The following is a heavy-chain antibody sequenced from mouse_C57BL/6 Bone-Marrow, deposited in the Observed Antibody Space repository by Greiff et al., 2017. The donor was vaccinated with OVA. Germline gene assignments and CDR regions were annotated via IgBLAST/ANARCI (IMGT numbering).Heavy chain of an antibody. V-gene: IGHV1-81*01. D-gene: IGHD2-4*01. J-gene: IGHJ4*01. CDR1: GYTFTSYG. Sequence: QVQLQQSGAELARPGASVKLSCKASGYTFTSYGISWVKQRTGQGLEWIGEIYPRSGNTYYNEKFKGKATLTADKSSSTAYMELRSLTSEDSAVYFCATPMITTVYYYAMDYWGQGTSVTVSS. CDR2: IYPRSGNT. CDR3: ATPMITTVYYYAMDY.